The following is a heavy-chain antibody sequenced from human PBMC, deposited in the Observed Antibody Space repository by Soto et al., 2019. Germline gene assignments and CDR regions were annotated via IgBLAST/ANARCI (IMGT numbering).Heavy chain of an antibody. Sequence: QVQLVESGGGVVQPGRSLRLSCAASGFTFSSYGMHWVRQAPGKGLEWVAVISYDGSNKYYADSVKGRFTISRDNSKNTLYLQMNSLRAEDTAVYYCAKDRASVAYPIYENYFDYWGQGTLVTVSS. CDR1: GFTFSSYG. V-gene: IGHV3-30*18. J-gene: IGHJ4*02. D-gene: IGHD2-21*01. CDR3: AKDRASVAYPIYENYFDY. CDR2: ISYDGSNK.